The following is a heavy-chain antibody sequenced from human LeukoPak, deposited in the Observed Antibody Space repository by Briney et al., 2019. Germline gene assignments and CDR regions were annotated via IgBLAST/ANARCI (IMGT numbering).Heavy chain of an antibody. V-gene: IGHV6-1*01. CDR3: ATSDLKKGAFDI. Sequence: SQTLSLTCAISGDSVSSNSAAWNWIRQSPSRGLEWLGRTYYRSKWYNDYAVSVKSRITINPDTSKNQFSLKLSSVTAADTAVYYCATSDLKKGAFDIWGQGTMVTVSS. CDR2: TYYRSKWYN. J-gene: IGHJ3*02. CDR1: GDSVSSNSAA.